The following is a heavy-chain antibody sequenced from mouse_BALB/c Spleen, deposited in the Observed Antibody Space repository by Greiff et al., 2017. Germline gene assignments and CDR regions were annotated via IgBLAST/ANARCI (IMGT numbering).Heavy chain of an antibody. CDR1: GFTFSSYA. V-gene: IGHV5-6-5*01. CDR2: ISSGGRT. Sequence: EVQRVESGGGLVKPGGSLKLSCAASGFTFSSYAMSWVRQTPEKRLEWVASISSGGRTYYPDSVKGRFTISRDNARNILYLQMSSLRSEDTAMYYCARERENYGSSPFYAMDYWGQGTSVTVSS. D-gene: IGHD1-1*01. CDR3: ARERENYGSSPFYAMDY. J-gene: IGHJ4*01.